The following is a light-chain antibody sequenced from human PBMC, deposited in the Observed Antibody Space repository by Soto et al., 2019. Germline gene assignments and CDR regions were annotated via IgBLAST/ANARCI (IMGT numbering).Light chain of an antibody. V-gene: IGKV3-15*01. J-gene: IGKJ5*01. CDR3: QQYKDWPPIT. CDR1: QSVGTN. Sequence: EIVMTQSPATLSVSPGERVTLSCRASQSVGTNLAWYQQRPGQAPRLLIYGTSTRGTAIPGRFSGSGSGTEVTLTISSQHSEDSAVYYCQQYKDWPPITFGQGTLLEIK. CDR2: GTS.